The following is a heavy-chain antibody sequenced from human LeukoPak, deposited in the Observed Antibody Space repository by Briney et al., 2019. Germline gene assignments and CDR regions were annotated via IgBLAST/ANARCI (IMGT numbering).Heavy chain of an antibody. CDR3: AKEMVTMVRGVKGFDY. D-gene: IGHD3-10*01. CDR1: GFTFDDYA. V-gene: IGHV3-9*01. J-gene: IGHJ4*02. Sequence: PGGSLRLSCAASGFTFDDYAMHWVRQAPGKGLEWVSGISWNSGSIGYADSVKGRFTISRDNSKNTLYLQMNSLRAEDTAVYYCAKEMVTMVRGVKGFDYWGQGTLVTVSS. CDR2: ISWNSGSI.